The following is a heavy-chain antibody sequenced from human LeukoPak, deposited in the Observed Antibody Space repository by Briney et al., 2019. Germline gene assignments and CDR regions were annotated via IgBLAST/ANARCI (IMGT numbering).Heavy chain of an antibody. CDR2: IKLDGSEK. D-gene: IGHD3-3*01. CDR3: ARDQYDTWSRRGNFDS. Sequence: PGRSLRLSCAASGFSFSSYAINWVRQAPGKGLEWVANIKLDGSEKNYVDSVKGRFTISRDNTKNSLYLQMNSLRAEDTAVFYCARDQYDTWSRRGNFDSWGQGTLVIVSS. CDR1: GFSFSSYA. V-gene: IGHV3-7*03. J-gene: IGHJ4*02.